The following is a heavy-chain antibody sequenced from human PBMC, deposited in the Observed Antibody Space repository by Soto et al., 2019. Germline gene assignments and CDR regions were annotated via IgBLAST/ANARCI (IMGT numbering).Heavy chain of an antibody. J-gene: IGHJ5*02. D-gene: IGHD3-9*01. CDR1: GFTFGDYA. CDR3: TRGDFDWLLLRWFDP. CDR2: IRSKAYGGTT. V-gene: IGHV3-49*03. Sequence: GGSLRLSCTASGFTFGDYAMSWFRQAPGKGLEWVGFIRSKAYGGTTEYAASVKGRFTISRDDSKSIAYLQMNSLKTEDTAVYYCTRGDFDWLLLRWFDPWGQGTLVTVSS.